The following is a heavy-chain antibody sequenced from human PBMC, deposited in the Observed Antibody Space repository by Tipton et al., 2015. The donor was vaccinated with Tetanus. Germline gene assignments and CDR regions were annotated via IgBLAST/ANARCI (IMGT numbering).Heavy chain of an antibody. J-gene: IGHJ6*02. Sequence: GLVKPSETLSLTCTVSGASISSDDYYWSWIRQSPGKGLEWIGYIYHSGSAYYRPSLKSRATISVDTSKNKFSLKVTSVTAADTAVYYCARAQRWLPYCYAMDVWGQGTTVTVSS. D-gene: IGHD3-22*01. CDR2: IYHSGSA. CDR3: ARAQRWLPYCYAMDV. V-gene: IGHV4-30-4*01. CDR1: GASISSDDYY.